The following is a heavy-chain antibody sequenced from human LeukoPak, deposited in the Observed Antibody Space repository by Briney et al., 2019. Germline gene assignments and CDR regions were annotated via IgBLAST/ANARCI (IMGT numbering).Heavy chain of an antibody. J-gene: IGHJ4*02. CDR1: GGSISSYY. CDR2: IYYSGST. V-gene: IGHV4-59*01. Sequence: SETLSLTCTVSGGSISSYYWSRIRQPPGKGLEWIGYIYYSGSTNYNPSLKSRVTISVDTSKNQFSLKLSSVTAADTAVYYCARGGYGGYDFYYWGQGTLVTVSS. CDR3: ARGGYGGYDFYY. D-gene: IGHD5-12*01.